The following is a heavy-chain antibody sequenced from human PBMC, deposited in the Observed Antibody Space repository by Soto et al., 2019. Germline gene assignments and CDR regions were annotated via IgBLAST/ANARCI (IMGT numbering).Heavy chain of an antibody. CDR2: INPNSGGT. CDR1: GYSFTGHY. J-gene: IGHJ4*02. D-gene: IGHD6-19*01. V-gene: IGHV1-2*02. Sequence: GASVKVSCKASGYSFTGHYMHWVRQAPGQGLEWMGWINPNSGGTSYAQKFQGRVTMTRDTSISTAYMELSRLRSDDTAVYYCEAVTGGVTLDSWGQGTLVTVSS. CDR3: EAVTGGVTLDS.